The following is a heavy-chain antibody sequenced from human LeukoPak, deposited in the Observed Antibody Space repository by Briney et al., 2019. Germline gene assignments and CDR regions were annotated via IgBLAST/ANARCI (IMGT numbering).Heavy chain of an antibody. J-gene: IGHJ4*02. CDR3: ARDHYHKIHSVMVTAPDY. CDR2: INPTGGST. CDR1: SYPFTRYG. Sequence: GASVKVSCKASSYPFTRYGISWVRQAPGEGLEWMGIINPTGGSTSYAQKFQGRVTMTRDTSTSTVYMELRSLRSEDTAVYYCARDHYHKIHSVMVTAPDYWGQGTLVIVSS. D-gene: IGHD2-21*02. V-gene: IGHV1-46*01.